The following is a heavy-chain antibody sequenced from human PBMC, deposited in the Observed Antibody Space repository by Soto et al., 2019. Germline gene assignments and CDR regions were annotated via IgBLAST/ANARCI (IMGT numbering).Heavy chain of an antibody. V-gene: IGHV4-38-2*02. CDR1: GYAISTGCS. J-gene: IGHJ4*02. CDR3: ARDLKYGLYDIDS. CDR2: MYDTGTT. D-gene: IGHD3-10*01. Sequence: KPADTLCLTSTVTGYAISTGCSGGWLRHPPGKGREWVGSMYDTGTTYYNPSLESRVTISVDTSDNQVSLKLTSVNAAETHVYYRARDLKYGLYDIDSWGQGTPVTVSS.